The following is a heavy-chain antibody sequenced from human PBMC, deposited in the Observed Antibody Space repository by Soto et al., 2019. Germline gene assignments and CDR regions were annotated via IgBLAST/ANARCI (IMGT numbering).Heavy chain of an antibody. CDR1: GGSISSYY. D-gene: IGHD3-22*01. CDR2: IYYSDST. V-gene: IGHV4-59*01. J-gene: IGHJ5*02. Sequence: PSETLSLACTVSGGSISSYYWSWIRQPPGKGLEWIGYIYYSDSTNYNPSLKSRVIISVDTSKNQFSLRPSSVTAADTAVYYCARAYYDTSGYRLDPWGQGILVTVSS. CDR3: ARAYYDTSGYRLDP.